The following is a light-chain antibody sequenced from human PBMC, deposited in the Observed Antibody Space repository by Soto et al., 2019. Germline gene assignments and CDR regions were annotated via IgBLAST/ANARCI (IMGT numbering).Light chain of an antibody. CDR3: QQYGSSPFT. V-gene: IGKV3-20*01. J-gene: IGKJ3*01. CDR2: GVS. Sequence: EIVLTQSPGTLSVSPGERATLSCRASQSVSSTNLAWYQQKPGQAPRLVIYGVSSRATGIPDRFSGSGSGTDFTLTISRLEPEDFAVYYCQQYGSSPFTFGPGTKVDIK. CDR1: QSVSSTN.